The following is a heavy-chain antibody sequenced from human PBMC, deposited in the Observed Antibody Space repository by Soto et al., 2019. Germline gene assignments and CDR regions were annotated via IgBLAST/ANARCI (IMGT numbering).Heavy chain of an antibody. CDR3: ARGRGGYYGYYYYGMDV. J-gene: IGHJ6*02. V-gene: IGHV4-34*01. CDR2: INHSGST. D-gene: IGHD3-3*01. Sequence: QVQLQQWGAGLLKPSETLSLTCAVYGGSFSGYYWSWIRQPPGKGLEWIGEINHSGSTNYNPSLKSRVIISVDTSKNQFSLKLSSVTAADTAVYYCARGRGGYYGYYYYGMDVWGQGTTVTVSS. CDR1: GGSFSGYY.